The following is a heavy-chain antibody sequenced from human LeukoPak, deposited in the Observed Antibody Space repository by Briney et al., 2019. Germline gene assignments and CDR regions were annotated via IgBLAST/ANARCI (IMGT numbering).Heavy chain of an antibody. CDR1: GYTFSIYD. CDR2: MSPNNGKT. V-gene: IGHV1-8*01. J-gene: IGHJ4*02. D-gene: IGHD6-13*01. CDR3: ARGPPESSSSDS. Sequence: ASVRVSCKASGYTFSIYDINWVRQATGQGLEWMGWMSPNNGKTGYAQNFQGRVIMTRDTSISTAYMELRRLRIEDTAVYYCARGPPESSSSDSWGQGTLVTVSS.